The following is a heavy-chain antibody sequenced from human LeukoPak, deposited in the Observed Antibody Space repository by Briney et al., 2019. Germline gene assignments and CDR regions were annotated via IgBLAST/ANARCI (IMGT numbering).Heavy chain of an antibody. CDR1: GFTFSSYG. V-gene: IGHV3-33*01. CDR2: IWFDGSKK. Sequence: SGGSLRLSCAASGFTFSSYGMHWVRQVRQAPGKGPEWVAVIWFDGSKKYYSDSVKGRFTISRDNSKNTLYLQMNSLRAEDTAVYYCARVANITTFGMDVWGQGTTVTVSS. D-gene: IGHD3-9*01. CDR3: ARVANITTFGMDV. J-gene: IGHJ6*02.